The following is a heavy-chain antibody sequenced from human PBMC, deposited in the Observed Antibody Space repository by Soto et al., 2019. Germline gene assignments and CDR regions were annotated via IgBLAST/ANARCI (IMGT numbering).Heavy chain of an antibody. D-gene: IGHD2-15*01. V-gene: IGHV4-39*07. Sequence: SVTLSLTCSVSGGSISSSSYFWGWFRQPPGKGLEWIGNIYYSGSTCYNPPLKSRVTISIDTSKNQFSLKLTSVTTADTAVYYCARGGWSVDYWGQGILVTVSS. CDR3: ARGGWSVDY. CDR1: GGSISSSSYF. CDR2: IYYSGST. J-gene: IGHJ4*01.